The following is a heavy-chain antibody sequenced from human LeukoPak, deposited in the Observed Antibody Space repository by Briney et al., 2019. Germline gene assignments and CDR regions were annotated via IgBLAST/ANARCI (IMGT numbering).Heavy chain of an antibody. CDR1: GYTFISYA. CDR2: INAGNGNT. CDR3: ARGPATYYYMDV. J-gene: IGHJ6*03. Sequence: ASVKVSCKASGYTFISYALHWVRQAPGQRLEWMGWINAGNGNTRYSQEFQGRVTFTRDTSATTAYMELSSLKSEDTAVYYCARGPATYYYMDVWGKGTTVTISS. D-gene: IGHD1-26*01. V-gene: IGHV1-3*03.